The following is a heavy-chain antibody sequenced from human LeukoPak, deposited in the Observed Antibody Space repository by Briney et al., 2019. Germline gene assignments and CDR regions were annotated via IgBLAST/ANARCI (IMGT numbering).Heavy chain of an antibody. Sequence: GGSLRLSCAASGFSFNNAWMNWGRQAPGEGLEWVVRIKTKTFGGTADYAAPVNGRFTISRDDSKDTLYLQMNSLKTEDTGVYYCTTALNSKWEVKLRPGWGQGTQVTASS. D-gene: IGHD1-26*01. CDR2: IKTKTFGGTA. CDR3: TTALNSKWEVKLRPG. CDR1: GFSFNNAW. J-gene: IGHJ4*02. V-gene: IGHV3-15*01.